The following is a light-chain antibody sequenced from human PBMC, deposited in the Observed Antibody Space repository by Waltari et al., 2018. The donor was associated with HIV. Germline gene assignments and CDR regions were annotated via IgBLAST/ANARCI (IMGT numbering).Light chain of an antibody. Sequence: YELTQAPSVSVAPGQPARLICEGNNIETKSVHWYQQKAGQDPKVVVHHDSDRPSEIPARFSGSNSENTATLTISGVEAGDEADYYCQVWDTFSEHRVFGGGTKLTVL. CDR2: HDS. J-gene: IGLJ3*02. V-gene: IGLV3-21*02. CDR1: NIETKS. CDR3: QVWDTFSEHRV.